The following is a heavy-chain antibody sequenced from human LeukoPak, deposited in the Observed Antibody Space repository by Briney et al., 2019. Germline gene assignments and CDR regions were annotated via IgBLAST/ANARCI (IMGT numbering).Heavy chain of an antibody. CDR3: ARGGYYYYMDV. CDR2: INHSGST. Sequence: SETLSLTCAVYGGSFSGYYWSWIRQPPGKGLEWIGEINHSGSTNYNPSLKSRVTISVDTSKNQFSLKLSSVTAADTAVYYCARGGYYYYMDVWGKGTTVTVSS. CDR1: GGSFSGYY. V-gene: IGHV4-34*01. J-gene: IGHJ6*03.